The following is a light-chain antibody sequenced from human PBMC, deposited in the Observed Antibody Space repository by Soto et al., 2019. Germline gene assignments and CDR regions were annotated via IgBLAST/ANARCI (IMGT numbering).Light chain of an antibody. V-gene: IGLV2-8*01. J-gene: IGLJ2*01. Sequence: QSALTQPPSASGSPGQSVTISCTGTSSDVGGYNYVSWYQQHPGKAPKLMIYEVSKRTSGVPDRFSGSKSGNTASLTVSGLQAEDEADYYCSSYAGSNNFVVFGGGTKLTV. CDR2: EVS. CDR3: SSYAGSNNFVV. CDR1: SSDVGGYNY.